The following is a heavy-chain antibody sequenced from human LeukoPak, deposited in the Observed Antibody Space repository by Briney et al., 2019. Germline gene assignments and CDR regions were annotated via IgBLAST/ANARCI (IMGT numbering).Heavy chain of an antibody. Sequence: SETLSLTCAVYGGSFSGYYWSWIRQPPGKGLEWIGEINHSGSTNYNPSLKSRVTISVDTSKNQFSLKLSSVTAADTAVYYCARDSGSYSNLFDYWGQGTLVTVSS. V-gene: IGHV4-34*01. J-gene: IGHJ4*02. CDR2: INHSGST. CDR3: ARDSGSYSNLFDY. D-gene: IGHD1-26*01. CDR1: GGSFSGYY.